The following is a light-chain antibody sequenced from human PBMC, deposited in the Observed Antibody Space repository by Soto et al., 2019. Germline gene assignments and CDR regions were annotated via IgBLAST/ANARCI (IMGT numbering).Light chain of an antibody. CDR3: QQYKSYSPLT. V-gene: IGKV1-5*01. CDR1: QTITDW. J-gene: IGKJ1*01. Sequence: DIQMTQSPSTLSASVGDRVTITCRASQTITDWLAWYQQKPGKAPKLLIFDASSLESGVPSRFSGSGSGTEFTLTISSLQPDDFATYYCQQYKSYSPLTFGQVTKVEIK. CDR2: DAS.